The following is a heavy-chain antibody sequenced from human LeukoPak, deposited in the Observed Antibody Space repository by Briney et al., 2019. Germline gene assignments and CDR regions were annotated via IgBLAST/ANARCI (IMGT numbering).Heavy chain of an antibody. D-gene: IGHD2-2*02. V-gene: IGHV3-23*01. CDR1: GFTFSSYA. J-gene: IGHJ3*02. CDR3: ATGNGYCSSTSCYRWGAFDI. CDR2: ISGSGGST. Sequence: PGGSLRLSCAASGFTFSSYAMSWVRQAPGKGLEWVSAISGSGGSTYYADSVKGRFTISRDNSKNTLYLQMNSLRAEDTAVYYCATGNGYCSSTSCYRWGAFDIWGQGTMVTVSS.